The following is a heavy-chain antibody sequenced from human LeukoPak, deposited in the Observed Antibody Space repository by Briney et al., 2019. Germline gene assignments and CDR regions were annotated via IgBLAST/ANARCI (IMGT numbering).Heavy chain of an antibody. V-gene: IGHV3-43D*03. CDR1: GFTFDDYA. J-gene: IGHJ6*03. Sequence: PGGSLRLSCAASGFTFDDYAMHWVRQAPGKGLEWVSLISWDGGSTYYADSVKGRFTISRDNSKNSLYLQMNSLRAEDAALYYCAKGSYSSSHMDVWGKGTTVTVSS. CDR3: AKGSYSSSHMDV. D-gene: IGHD6-6*01. CDR2: ISWDGGST.